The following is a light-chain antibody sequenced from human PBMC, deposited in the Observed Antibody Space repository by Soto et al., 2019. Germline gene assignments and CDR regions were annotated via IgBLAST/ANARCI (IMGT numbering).Light chain of an antibody. CDR2: GAC. Sequence: EIVLTQSPGTLSLAPGERSTLSGMASQSVSSKLAWYQPKPGKAHRILIYGACKRATGIPHRFSGSGSGTEFTLPIRSLKSEDFAVYYCQQYNNWPQITFGKGTRREN. J-gene: IGKJ5*01. CDR1: QSVSSK. CDR3: QQYNNWPQIT. V-gene: IGKV3-15*01.